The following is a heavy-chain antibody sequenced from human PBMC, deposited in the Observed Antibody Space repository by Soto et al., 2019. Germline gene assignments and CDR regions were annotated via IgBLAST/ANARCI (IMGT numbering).Heavy chain of an antibody. CDR2: IIPIFGTA. V-gene: IGHV1-69*12. CDR3: ASASDDSRDDYFVNYYYGMDV. D-gene: IGHD3-22*01. J-gene: IGHJ6*02. CDR1: GGTFSSYA. Sequence: QVQLVQSGAEVKKPGSSVKVSCKASGGTFSSYAISWVRQAPGQGLEWMGGIIPIFGTANYAQKFQGRVTITADESTSTAYMELSSLRSEDTAVYYCASASDDSRDDYFVNYYYGMDVWGQGTTATVSS.